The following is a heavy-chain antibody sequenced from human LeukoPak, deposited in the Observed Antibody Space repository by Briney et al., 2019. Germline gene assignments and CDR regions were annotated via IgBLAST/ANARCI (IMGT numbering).Heavy chain of an antibody. CDR3: ASSDSSGWYREYFQH. CDR2: ISRSSGSSI. V-gene: IGHV3-48*03. CDR1: GFTFSIFE. Sequence: PGGSLRLSCAASGFTFSIFEMNWVRQAPGKGLEWVSYISRSSGSSIYYADSVKGRFTISRDNAKNSLYLQMNSLRAEDTAVYYCASSDSSGWYREYFQHWGQGTLVTVSS. J-gene: IGHJ1*01. D-gene: IGHD6-19*01.